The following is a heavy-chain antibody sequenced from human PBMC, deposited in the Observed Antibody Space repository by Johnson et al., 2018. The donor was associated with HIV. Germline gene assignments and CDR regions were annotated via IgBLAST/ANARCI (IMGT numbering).Heavy chain of an antibody. CDR3: ARDRKWVASRSGDAFDI. CDR2: INSDGSST. Sequence: VQLVESGGGLVQPGGSLRLSCAVSGFTFSSYWMHLVRQAPGKGLVWVSRINSDGSSTRYADSVKGRFTISRDNAKNTLYLQMNSLRAEDTAVYYCARDRKWVASRSGDAFDIWGQGTMVTVSS. D-gene: IGHD6-6*01. V-gene: IGHV3-74*01. CDR1: GFTFSSYW. J-gene: IGHJ3*02.